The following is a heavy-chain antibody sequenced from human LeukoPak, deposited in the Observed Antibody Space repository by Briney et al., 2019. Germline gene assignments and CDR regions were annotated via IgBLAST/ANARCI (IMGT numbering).Heavy chain of an antibody. J-gene: IGHJ4*02. CDR1: GFTFSSYS. CDR2: ISSSSSYI. Sequence: GGCLRLSCAASGFTFSSYSMNWVRQAPGKGLEWVSSISSSSSYIYYADSVKGRFTISRDNAKNSLYLQMNSLRAEDTAVYYCARDHPEGTGGFDYWGQGTLVTVSS. D-gene: IGHD2-8*02. CDR3: ARDHPEGTGGFDY. V-gene: IGHV3-21*01.